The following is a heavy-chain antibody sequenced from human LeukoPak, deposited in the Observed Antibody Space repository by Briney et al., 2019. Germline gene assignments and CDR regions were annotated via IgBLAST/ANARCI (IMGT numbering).Heavy chain of an antibody. J-gene: IGHJ6*02. CDR1: GGTFSSYA. V-gene: IGHV1-69*13. Sequence: GASVKVSCKASGGTFSSYAISWVRQAPGQGLEWMGGIIPIFGTANYAQKFQGRVTITADESTSTAYMELSSLRSEDTAVYYCARAAQFLVDYYGMDVWGQGTTVTVSS. D-gene: IGHD3-3*01. CDR3: ARAAQFLVDYYGMDV. CDR2: IIPIFGTA.